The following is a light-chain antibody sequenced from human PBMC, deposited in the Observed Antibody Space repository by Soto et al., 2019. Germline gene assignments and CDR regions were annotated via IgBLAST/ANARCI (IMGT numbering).Light chain of an antibody. CDR2: AAS. CDR1: QSISSY. J-gene: IGKJ2*01. CDR3: QQSYSTMYT. Sequence: DIQMTQSPSSLSASVGDRVTITCRASQSISSYLNWYQQKPGKAPKLLIYAASSLQSGVPSRFRGSGSGTDFTLTISRLQPEDVATYYCQQSYSTMYTFGQGTKLEIK. V-gene: IGKV1-39*01.